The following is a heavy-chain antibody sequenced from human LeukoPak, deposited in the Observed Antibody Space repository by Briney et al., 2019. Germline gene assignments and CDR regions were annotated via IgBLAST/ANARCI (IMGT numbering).Heavy chain of an antibody. Sequence: GALRLSCAASGFTFSSYAMHCVRQAPGKGLEWVAVISYDGSNKYYADSVKGRFTISRDNSKNTLYLQMNSLRAEDTAVYYCARGYYYDSSGSVLHYWGQGTLVTVSS. CDR1: GFTFSSYA. D-gene: IGHD3-22*01. J-gene: IGHJ4*02. CDR3: ARGYYYDSSGSVLHY. CDR2: ISYDGSNK. V-gene: IGHV3-30*04.